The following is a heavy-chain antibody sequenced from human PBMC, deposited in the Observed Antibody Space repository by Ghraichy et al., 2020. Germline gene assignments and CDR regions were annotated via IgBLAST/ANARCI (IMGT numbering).Heavy chain of an antibody. V-gene: IGHV3-23*01. Sequence: GGPLRLSCAASGFSFSMFYMSWVRQAPGKGLEWVSTISSSDAATMYADSVKGRFTISRDNSRNTLYLEMNVLKAEDTAVYYCAFSTGFDHWGQGTLVTVSA. CDR3: AFSTGFDH. J-gene: IGHJ4*02. CDR2: ISSSDAAT. CDR1: GFSFSMFY.